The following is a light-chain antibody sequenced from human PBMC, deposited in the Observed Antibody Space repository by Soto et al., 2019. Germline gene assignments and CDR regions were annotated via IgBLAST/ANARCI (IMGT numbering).Light chain of an antibody. CDR3: QQYGSSLPWT. CDR2: GAS. J-gene: IGKJ1*01. Sequence: EIVLTQSPGTLSLSPGERATLSCRASQSVGSSYLAWYQQKPGQAPRLLIYGASSRAAGIPDRFSGSGSGTDFTLTISRLEPEDFVVYYCQQYGSSLPWTFGQGTKVDIK. CDR1: QSVGSSY. V-gene: IGKV3-20*01.